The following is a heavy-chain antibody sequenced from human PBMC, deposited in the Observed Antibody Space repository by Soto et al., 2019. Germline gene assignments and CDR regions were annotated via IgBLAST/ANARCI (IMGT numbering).Heavy chain of an antibody. CDR1: GYAFTTYG. J-gene: IGHJ4*02. CDR3: ARGRYGAY. Sequence: QVHLVQSGAEVKKPGASVKVSCKGSGYAFTTYGITWVRQAPGQGLEWMGWISAHNGNTNYAQKLQGRVTVTRDTSTSTAYMELRSLRSDGTAVYYCARGRYGAYWGQGALVTVSS. V-gene: IGHV1-18*01. D-gene: IGHD3-10*01. CDR2: ISAHNGNT.